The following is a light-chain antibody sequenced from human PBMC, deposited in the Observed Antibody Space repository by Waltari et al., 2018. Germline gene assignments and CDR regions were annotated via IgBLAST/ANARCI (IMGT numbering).Light chain of an antibody. J-gene: IGLJ3*02. Sequence: QSVLTQPPSASGTPGQRVTISCSGSSSNIGRNTVNWYQHFPGTAPKLVIYINDLRPSGVPDRFSGSKSGTSASLAISGLQSDDEAEYSCAVWDDSLSAWLFGGGTKLAVL. V-gene: IGLV1-44*01. CDR1: SSNIGRNT. CDR2: IND. CDR3: AVWDDSLSAWL.